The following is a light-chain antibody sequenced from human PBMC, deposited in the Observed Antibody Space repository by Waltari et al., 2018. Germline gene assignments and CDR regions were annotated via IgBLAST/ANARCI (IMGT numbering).Light chain of an antibody. CDR1: SSDVGGYNY. V-gene: IGLV2-14*01. CDR2: EVT. CDR3: KSYTSSSTLL. Sequence: QSALTQPASVSGSLGQSITISCTGTSSDVGGYNYVSWYQQHPGKAPKLMIYEVTNRPSGVSTRFSGSKSGNTASLTISGLQAEDEADYYCKSYTSSSTLLFGGGTKLTVL. J-gene: IGLJ2*01.